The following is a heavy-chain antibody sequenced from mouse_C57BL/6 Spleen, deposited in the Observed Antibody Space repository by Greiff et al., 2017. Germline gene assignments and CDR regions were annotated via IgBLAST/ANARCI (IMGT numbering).Heavy chain of an antibody. CDR2: IDPEDGDT. V-gene: IGHV14-1*01. J-gene: IGHJ3*01. Sequence: VQLQQSGAELVRPGASVKLSCTASGFNIKDYYMHWVKQRPEQGLEWIGRIDPEDGDTEYAPKFQGKATMTADTSSNTAYLQLSSLTSEDTAVYYCTTTSYYYGSSYGFAYWGQGTLVTVSA. CDR1: GFNIKDYY. D-gene: IGHD1-1*01. CDR3: TTTSYYYGSSYGFAY.